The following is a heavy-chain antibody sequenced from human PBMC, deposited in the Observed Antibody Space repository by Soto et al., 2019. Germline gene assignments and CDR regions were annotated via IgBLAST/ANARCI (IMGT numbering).Heavy chain of an antibody. CDR3: ASYGDYDSGFDY. Sequence: QVQLQESGPGLVKPSGTLSLTCAVSGGSISSSNWWSWVRQPPGKGLEWIGEIYHSGSTNYNPSLKSPVTISIDNSKNQFSLKLSSVTAADTAVYYCASYGDYDSGFDYWGQGTLVTVSS. D-gene: IGHD4-17*01. CDR1: GGSISSSNW. J-gene: IGHJ4*02. V-gene: IGHV4-4*02. CDR2: IYHSGST.